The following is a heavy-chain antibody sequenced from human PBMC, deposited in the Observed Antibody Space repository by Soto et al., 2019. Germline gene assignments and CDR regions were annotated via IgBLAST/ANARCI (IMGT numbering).Heavy chain of an antibody. CDR2: IRQDGGSQ. CDR1: GFTFTTYW. Sequence: VGSLRLSCVVSGFTFTTYWMSWVRQAPGKGLEWVANIRQDGGSQYYVDSVKGRFTISRDNAKNSVYLQMDSLRAEDTAVYYCVRGGHGSGSYLASHWGHGILVTVSS. V-gene: IGHV3-7*03. CDR3: VRGGHGSGSYLASH. D-gene: IGHD3-10*01. J-gene: IGHJ4*01.